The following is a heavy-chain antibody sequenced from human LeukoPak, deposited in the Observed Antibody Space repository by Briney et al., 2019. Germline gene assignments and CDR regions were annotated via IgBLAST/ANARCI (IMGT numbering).Heavy chain of an antibody. V-gene: IGHV3-66*01. Sequence: PGGSLRLSCAASGFTFSNYAMSWVRQAPGKGLEWVSVIYSGGSTYYADSVKGRFTFSRDNSENTLYLQMNSLRVEDTAVYYCARDLGDYWGQGTLVTVSS. CDR3: ARDLGDY. J-gene: IGHJ4*02. D-gene: IGHD1-26*01. CDR2: IYSGGST. CDR1: GFTFSNYA.